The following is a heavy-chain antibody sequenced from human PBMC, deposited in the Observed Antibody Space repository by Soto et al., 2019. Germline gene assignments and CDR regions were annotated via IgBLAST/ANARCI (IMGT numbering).Heavy chain of an antibody. CDR2: ISGSGGST. CDR1: GFTFSSYA. Sequence: EVQLLESGGGLVQPGGSLRLSCAASGFTFSSYAMSWVRQAPGKGLEWVSAISGSGGSTYYADSVKGRFTISRDNSKNTLYLQMNSLRAEDTAVYYCAKDYDFWSGYFAPCYFDYWGQGTLVTVSS. D-gene: IGHD3-3*01. J-gene: IGHJ4*02. CDR3: AKDYDFWSGYFAPCYFDY. V-gene: IGHV3-23*01.